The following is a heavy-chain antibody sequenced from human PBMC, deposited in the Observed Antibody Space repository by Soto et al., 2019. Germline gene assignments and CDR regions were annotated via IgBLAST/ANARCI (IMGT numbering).Heavy chain of an antibody. CDR2: ISWNSGSI. V-gene: IGHV3-9*01. Sequence: SLKISCAASGFTFDDYAMHWVRQAPGKGLEWVSGISWNSGSIGYADSVKGRFTISRDNAKNSLYLHMNSLRAEATALYYCAKDMGGDLTPPLGDAFDILGQGTMVTVSS. CDR1: GFTFDDYA. J-gene: IGHJ3*02. CDR3: AKDMGGDLTPPLGDAFDI. D-gene: IGHD2-21*02.